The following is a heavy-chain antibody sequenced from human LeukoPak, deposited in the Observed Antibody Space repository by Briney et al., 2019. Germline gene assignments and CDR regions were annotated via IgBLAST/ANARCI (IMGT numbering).Heavy chain of an antibody. V-gene: IGHV1-69*04. J-gene: IGHJ5*02. CDR1: RGTFSSYA. Sequence: SVKVSCKASRGTFSSYAISWVRQAPGQGLEWMGRIVPIFGIANYAQKFQGRVTITADKSTSTAYMELSSLRSEDTAVYYCAREVVTTNRNWFDPWGQGTLVTVSS. CDR2: IVPIFGIA. CDR3: AREVVTTNRNWFDP. D-gene: IGHD4-11*01.